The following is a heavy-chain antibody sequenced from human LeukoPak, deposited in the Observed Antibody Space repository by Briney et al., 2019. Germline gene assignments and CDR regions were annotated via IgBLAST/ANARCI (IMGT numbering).Heavy chain of an antibody. Sequence: PSGTLSLTCAVSGGSISSSNWWSWVRQPPGKGLEWIGEIYHSGSTNYNPSLKSRVTISVDKSKNQFSLKLSSVTAADTAVYYCARDAQAVAGKGRYYYYGMDVWGQGTLVTVSS. V-gene: IGHV4-4*02. D-gene: IGHD6-19*01. CDR1: GGSISSSNW. CDR2: IYHSGST. J-gene: IGHJ6*02. CDR3: ARDAQAVAGKGRYYYYGMDV.